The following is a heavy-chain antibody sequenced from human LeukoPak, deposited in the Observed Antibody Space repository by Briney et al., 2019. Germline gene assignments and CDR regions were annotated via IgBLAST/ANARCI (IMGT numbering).Heavy chain of an antibody. CDR3: ARGGVIAVAGTALDY. D-gene: IGHD6-19*01. J-gene: IGHJ4*02. CDR2: INPSGGST. Sequence: ASVKVSCKASGYTFTNYYMHWVRQAPGQGLEWMGIINPSGGSTSYAQKFQGRVTMTRDTSTSTVYMELSSLRSEDTAVYYCARGGVIAVAGTALDYWGQGTLVIVSS. V-gene: IGHV1-46*01. CDR1: GYTFTNYY.